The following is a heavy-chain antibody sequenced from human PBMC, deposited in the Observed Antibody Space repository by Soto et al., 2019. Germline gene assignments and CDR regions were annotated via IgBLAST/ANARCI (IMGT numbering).Heavy chain of an antibody. CDR1: GFSCSSYA. J-gene: IGHJ6*02. V-gene: IGHV3-23*01. CDR2: ISGSGGST. D-gene: IGHD3-3*01. CDR3: AKDSYYDFWSGYYVYYGMDV. Sequence: LRLSCAASGFSCSSYAMSWVRQAPGRGLEWVSAISGSGGSTYYADSVKGRFTISRDNSKNTLYLQMNSLRAEDTAVYYCAKDSYYDFWSGYYVYYGMDVWGQGTTVTVSS.